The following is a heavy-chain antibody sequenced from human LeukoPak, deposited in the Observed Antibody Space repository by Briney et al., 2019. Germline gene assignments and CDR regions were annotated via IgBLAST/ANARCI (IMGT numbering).Heavy chain of an antibody. CDR2: IKSETDGGTT. D-gene: IGHD5-12*01. J-gene: IGHJ4*02. V-gene: IGHV3-15*01. CDR3: ATSSSGHDFLFDY. Sequence: GGSLRLSCSASGFPFNIAWMSWVRQAPGKGLEWVGRIKSETDGGTTDYAAPVTSRFTISRDDSRNTLYLQMNSLNSEDSAMYYCATSSSGHDFLFDYWGQGTLVTVSS. CDR1: GFPFNIAW.